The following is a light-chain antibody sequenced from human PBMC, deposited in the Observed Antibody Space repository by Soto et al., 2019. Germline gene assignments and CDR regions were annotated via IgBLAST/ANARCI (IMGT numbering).Light chain of an antibody. CDR3: SSYTSSNTWV. CDR2: AVS. Sequence: QSALTQPASVSGSPGQSITISFTGTSSDVGDYSYVSWYQQHPGKAPKVLIYAVSNRPSGVSNRFSGSKSGNTASLTISGLQAEDEADYYCSSYTSSNTWVFGGGTKLTVL. J-gene: IGLJ3*02. CDR1: SSDVGDYSY. V-gene: IGLV2-14*01.